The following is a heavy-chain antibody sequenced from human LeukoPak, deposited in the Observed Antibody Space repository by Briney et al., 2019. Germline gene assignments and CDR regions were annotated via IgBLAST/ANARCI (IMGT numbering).Heavy chain of an antibody. Sequence: PGGSLKLSCEVSGFTFDSFGLSWVRQAPGKGPEWIAYISGSSVAIYYADSVKGRFTISRDNAKNSLYLQMNSLRAEDTAVYYCAELGITMIGGAWGKGTTVTISS. CDR2: ISGSSVAI. CDR3: AELGITMIGGA. D-gene: IGHD3-10*02. CDR1: GFTFDSFG. V-gene: IGHV3-48*03. J-gene: IGHJ6*04.